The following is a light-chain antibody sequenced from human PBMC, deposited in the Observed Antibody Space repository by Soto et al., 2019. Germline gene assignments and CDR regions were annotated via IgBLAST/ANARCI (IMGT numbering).Light chain of an antibody. CDR3: QQYNSYSRT. J-gene: IGKJ1*01. V-gene: IGKV1-5*03. Sequence: DIQMTQSPSTLSASVGDRVTITCRASQSVSSWLAWYQQKPGKAPKLLIYKASSLESGVPSRFSGSGSGTEFTRTISSLQPDDIATYYCQQYNSYSRTFGQGTKVEI. CDR1: QSVSSW. CDR2: KAS.